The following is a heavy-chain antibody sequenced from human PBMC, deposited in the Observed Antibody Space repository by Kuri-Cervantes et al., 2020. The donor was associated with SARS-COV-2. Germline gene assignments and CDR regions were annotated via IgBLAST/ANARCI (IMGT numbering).Heavy chain of an antibody. CDR2: INPSGGST. Sequence: ASVKVSCKASGYTFTSYYMHWVRQAPGQGLEWMGIINPSGGSTSYAQKFQGRVTMTRDTSTNTVYMELSSLRSEDTAVYYCARGASHIAAAGLNYFDYWGQGTLVTVSS. CDR3: ARGASHIAAAGLNYFDY. J-gene: IGHJ4*02. D-gene: IGHD6-13*01. V-gene: IGHV1-46*01. CDR1: GYTFTSYY.